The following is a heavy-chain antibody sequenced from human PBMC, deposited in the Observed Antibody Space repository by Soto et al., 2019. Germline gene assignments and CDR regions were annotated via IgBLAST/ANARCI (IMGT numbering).Heavy chain of an antibody. CDR1: GFTFSSYS. Sequence: GGSLRLSCAASGFTFSSYSMNWVRQAPGKGLEWISYISTTTSRIYYADSVRGRFTISRDDAKNSLYLQLNSLRDEDTAVYYCARDVFPGIPVAGTWFGPWGQGILVTVSS. CDR2: ISTTTSRI. CDR3: ARDVFPGIPVAGTWFGP. D-gene: IGHD6-19*01. V-gene: IGHV3-48*02. J-gene: IGHJ5*02.